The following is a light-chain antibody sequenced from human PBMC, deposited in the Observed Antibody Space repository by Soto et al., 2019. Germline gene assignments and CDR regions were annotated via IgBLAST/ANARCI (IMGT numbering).Light chain of an antibody. CDR3: QVWDFSSAHGV. Sequence: SYELTQPPSGSVAPGQTARITCWGDNIGSNSVHWYQQRPGQAPVLGVYDDSDRPSGIPERFSGSNSGNTATLTIGRVEAGDEADYHCQVWDFSSAHGVFGGGTTLTVL. V-gene: IGLV3-21*02. CDR1: NIGSNS. J-gene: IGLJ3*02. CDR2: DDS.